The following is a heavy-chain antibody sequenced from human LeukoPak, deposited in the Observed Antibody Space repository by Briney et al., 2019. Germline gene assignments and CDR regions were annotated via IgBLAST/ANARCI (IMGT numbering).Heavy chain of an antibody. J-gene: IGHJ3*02. D-gene: IGHD3-22*01. Sequence: SETLSLTCTVSGGSISSSSSYWGWIRQPPGKGLEWIGSIYYSGSTNYNPSLKGRVTISVVTSKNQFSLKLTSVTAADTAVYYCARGPYKYDGSGAFDIWGQGTMVTVSS. V-gene: IGHV4-39*07. CDR3: ARGPYKYDGSGAFDI. CDR1: GGSISSSSSY. CDR2: IYYSGST.